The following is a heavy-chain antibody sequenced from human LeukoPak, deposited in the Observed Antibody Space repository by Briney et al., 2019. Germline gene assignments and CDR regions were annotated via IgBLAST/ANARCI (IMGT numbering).Heavy chain of an antibody. CDR1: GYTFTSYW. V-gene: IGHV5-51*01. J-gene: IGHJ5*02. CDR2: IYPGDSDT. Sequence: KYGESLKISCKGSGYTFTSYWIGWVRQMPGKGLEWMGIIYPGDSDTRYSPSFQGQVTISADKSISTAYLQWSSLKASDSAMYYCARSGSYPSGWFDPWGQGALVTVSS. CDR3: ARSGSYPSGWFDP. D-gene: IGHD1-26*01.